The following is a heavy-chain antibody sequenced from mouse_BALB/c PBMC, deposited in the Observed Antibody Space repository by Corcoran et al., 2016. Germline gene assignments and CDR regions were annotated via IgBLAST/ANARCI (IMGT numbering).Heavy chain of an antibody. Sequence: QIQLVQSGPELKKPGETVTISCKASGYTFTNYGMNWVKQAPGKGLKWMGWINTYTGEPTYADDFKGRFAFSLETSASTAYLQINNLKNEDTATYFCARVLYYTDYWGQGTTLTVSS. CDR2: INTYTGEP. CDR3: ARVLYYTDY. J-gene: IGHJ2*01. D-gene: IGHD1-1*01. V-gene: IGHV9-3-1*01. CDR1: GYTFTNYG.